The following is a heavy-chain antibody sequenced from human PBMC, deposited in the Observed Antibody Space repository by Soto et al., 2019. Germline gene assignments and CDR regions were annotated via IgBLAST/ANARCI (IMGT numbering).Heavy chain of an antibody. CDR3: ARDYYDSSGYLAFLDY. CDR2: IYPGDSDT. CDR1: GYSFTSYW. V-gene: IGHV5-51*01. J-gene: IGHJ4*02. Sequence: GESLKISCKGSGYSFTSYWIGWVRQMPGKGLEWMGIIYPGDSDTRYSPSFQGQVTISADKSISTAYLQMNSLRAEDTAVYYCARDYYDSSGYLAFLDYWGQGTLVTVSS. D-gene: IGHD3-22*01.